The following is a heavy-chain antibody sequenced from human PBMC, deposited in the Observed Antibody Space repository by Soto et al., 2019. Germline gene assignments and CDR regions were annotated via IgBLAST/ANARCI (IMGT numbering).Heavy chain of an antibody. CDR3: ARDLVAGDH. CDR1: GYTFTNYY. CDR2: INPTSGST. V-gene: IGHV1-46*01. J-gene: IGHJ4*02. Sequence: QVQLVQSGAEVKKPGASVKVSCRASGYTFTNYYIHWVRQAPGQGLEWLGIINPTSGSTNYAQKFQGRVTLTMDTSTTTVYMELSGLRAEDTAIFYCARDLVAGDHWGQGTLVTVSS. D-gene: IGHD2-2*01.